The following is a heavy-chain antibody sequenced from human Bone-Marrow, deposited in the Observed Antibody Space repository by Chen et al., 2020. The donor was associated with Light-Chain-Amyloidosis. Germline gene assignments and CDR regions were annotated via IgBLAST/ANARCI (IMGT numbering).Heavy chain of an antibody. J-gene: IGHJ4*02. CDR1: GYTFPNYW. CDR3: ARRRDGYNFDY. Sequence: EVQLEQSGPEVKKPGESLKISCKGSGYTFPNYWIGWVRQMPGKGLEWMGVIYPDDSDARYRPSFEGQVTISAETSITTAYLQWRSLKASDTAMYYCARRRDGYNFDYWGQGTLVTVSS. V-gene: IGHV5-51*01. CDR2: IYPDDSDA. D-gene: IGHD5-12*01.